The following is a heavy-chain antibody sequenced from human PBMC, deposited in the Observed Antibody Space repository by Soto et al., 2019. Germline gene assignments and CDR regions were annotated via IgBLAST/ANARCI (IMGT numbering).Heavy chain of an antibody. Sequence: ASVKVSFKASGYTFTSYAMHWVRQAPGQRLEWMGWINAGNGNTKYSQKFQGRVTITRDTSASTAYMELSSLRSEDTAVYYCYTQYYDFWSGYYINDDAFDIWGQGTMVTVPS. CDR1: GYTFTSYA. V-gene: IGHV1-3*01. D-gene: IGHD3-3*01. CDR3: YTQYYDFWSGYYINDDAFDI. J-gene: IGHJ3*02. CDR2: INAGNGNT.